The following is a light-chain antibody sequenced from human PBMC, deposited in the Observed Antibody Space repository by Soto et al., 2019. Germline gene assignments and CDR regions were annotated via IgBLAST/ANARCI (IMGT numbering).Light chain of an antibody. V-gene: IGKV1-8*01. CDR2: AAS. Sequence: AIRMTQSPSSLSASTGDKVTITCRASQDVSSSLAWYQQKPGKAPKLLIFAASTLQSGVPFRFSGSGSETDFTFTISCLQSEDFATYYCQQYYTYPWTFGQGTKVEF. J-gene: IGKJ1*01. CDR3: QQYYTYPWT. CDR1: QDVSSS.